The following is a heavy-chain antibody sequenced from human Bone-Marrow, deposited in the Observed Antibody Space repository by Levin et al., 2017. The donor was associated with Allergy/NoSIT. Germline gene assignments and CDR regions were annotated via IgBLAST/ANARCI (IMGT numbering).Heavy chain of an antibody. V-gene: IGHV1-46*01. CDR2: INPSGGST. D-gene: IGHD3-16*02. J-gene: IGHJ5*02. CDR3: ARDSQGSPYDYVWGSDRYVRWFDP. CDR1: GYTFTSYY. Sequence: ASVKVSCKASGYTFTSYYMHWVRQAPGQGLEWMGIINPSGGSTSYAQKFQGRVTMTRDTSTSTVYMELSSLRSEDTAVYYCARDSQGSPYDYVWGSDRYVRWFDPWGQGTLVTVSS.